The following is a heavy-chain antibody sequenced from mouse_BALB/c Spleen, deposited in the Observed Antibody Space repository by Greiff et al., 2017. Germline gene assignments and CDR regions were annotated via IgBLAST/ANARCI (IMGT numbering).Heavy chain of an antibody. CDR1: GYTFTSYW. Sequence: VQLQQPGAELVRPGASVKLSCKASGYTFTSYWINWVKQRPGQGLEWIGNIYPSDSYTNYNQKFKDKATLTVDKSSSTAYMQLSSPTSEDSAVYYCTRRGYGNYFDYWGQGTTLTVSS. CDR2: IYPSDSYT. D-gene: IGHD2-10*02. V-gene: IGHV1-69*02. J-gene: IGHJ2*01. CDR3: TRRGYGNYFDY.